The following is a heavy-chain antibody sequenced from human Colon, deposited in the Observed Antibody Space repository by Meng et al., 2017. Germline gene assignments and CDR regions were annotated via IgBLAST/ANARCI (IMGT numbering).Heavy chain of an antibody. CDR1: GGSVSSAGYQ. V-gene: IGHV4-61*08. CDR3: ARDHMGSLDY. D-gene: IGHD1-26*01. CDR2: AST. J-gene: IGHJ4*02. Sequence: QVQLQGAGPGLVRPSDTLSLICSFSGGSVSSAGYQWSWIRQPPGKGLEWIGYASTNYNPSLKSRVTISVDTSKNQFSLRLTSVTAADTAVYYCARDHMGSLDYWGQGILVTVSS.